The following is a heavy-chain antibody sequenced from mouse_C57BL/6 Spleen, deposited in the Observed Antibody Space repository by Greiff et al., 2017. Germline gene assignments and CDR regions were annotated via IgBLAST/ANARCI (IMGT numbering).Heavy chain of an antibody. Sequence: QVQLQQPGAELVKPGASVKLSCKASGYTFTSYWMHWVKQRPGRGLEWMGRIDPNSGGTKYNEKFKSKATLTVDKPSSTAYMQLSSLTSEDSAVYYCAKKMDSNYESYYAMDYWGQGTSVTVSS. J-gene: IGHJ4*01. CDR3: AKKMDSNYESYYAMDY. CDR2: IDPNSGGT. D-gene: IGHD2-5*01. V-gene: IGHV1-72*01. CDR1: GYTFTSYW.